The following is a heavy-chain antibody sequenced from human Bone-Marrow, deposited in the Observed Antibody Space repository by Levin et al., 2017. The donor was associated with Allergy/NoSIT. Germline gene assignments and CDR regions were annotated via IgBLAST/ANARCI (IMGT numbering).Heavy chain of an antibody. CDR1: GLTFSNYG. J-gene: IGHJ4*02. D-gene: IGHD1-14*01. CDR3: GSDRGRTYVDY. V-gene: IGHV3-48*04. Sequence: GGSLRLSCEASGLTFSNYGMNWVRQAPGKGLEWVSYGSLGGGTTYYADSVQGRFTTSRDDAKNSLYLQMNSLRAADTAVYFCGSDRGRTYVDYWGQGTLVTVSS. CDR2: GSLGGGTT.